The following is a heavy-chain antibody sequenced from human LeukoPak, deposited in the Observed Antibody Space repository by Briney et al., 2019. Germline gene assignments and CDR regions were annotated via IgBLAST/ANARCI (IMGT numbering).Heavy chain of an antibody. J-gene: IGHJ4*02. D-gene: IGHD5-24*01. CDR1: GGSISSYY. CDR3: ARGDGYRYNY. V-gene: IGHV4-59*01. CDR2: IYYTGST. Sequence: SETLSLTCTVSGGSISSYYWTWIRQPPEKELEWIGYIYYTGSTWYNPSLKSRVTISLDTSKNQFSLRLSSVTAADSAVYYCARGDGYRYNYWGQGTLVTVSS.